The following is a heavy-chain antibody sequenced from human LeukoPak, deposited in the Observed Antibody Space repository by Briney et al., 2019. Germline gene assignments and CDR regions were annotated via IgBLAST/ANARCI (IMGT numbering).Heavy chain of an antibody. Sequence: SVKVSCKASGGTFSSYAISWVRQAPGQGLEWMGGIIPIFGTANYAQKFQGRVTITADESTSTAYMELSSLRSEDTAVYYCARAPYYYDSSGYYYSGYYYYYMDVWGKGTTVTVSS. CDR3: ARAPYYYDSSGYYYSGYYYYYMDV. J-gene: IGHJ6*03. CDR2: IIPIFGTA. V-gene: IGHV1-69*13. CDR1: GGTFSSYA. D-gene: IGHD3-22*01.